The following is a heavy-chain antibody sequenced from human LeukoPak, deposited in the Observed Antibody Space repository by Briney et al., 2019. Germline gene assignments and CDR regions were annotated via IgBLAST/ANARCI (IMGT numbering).Heavy chain of an antibody. D-gene: IGHD3-10*01. CDR1: GGSISSGGYY. J-gene: IGHJ4*02. V-gene: IGHV4-31*03. Sequence: SETLSLTCTVSGGSISSGGYYWSWIRQHPGKGLEWIGYIYYSGSTYYNPSLKSRVTISVDTSKNQFSLKLSSVTAADTAVYYCARLGSGILDYWGQGTLVTVSS. CDR2: IYYSGST. CDR3: ARLGSGILDY.